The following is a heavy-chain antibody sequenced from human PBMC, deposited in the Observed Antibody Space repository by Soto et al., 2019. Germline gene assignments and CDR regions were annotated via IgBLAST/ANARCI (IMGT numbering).Heavy chain of an antibody. V-gene: IGHV4-4*07. D-gene: IGHD3-16*01. CDR1: GGSITNYY. J-gene: IGHJ5*02. CDR3: ARDDYKDGGNNWFDP. Sequence: PSETLSLTCTVSGGSITNYYWSWIRQPAGKGLEWIGRIYTKERTSYNLSFRNRVTMSVDTSKNQFSLKLDAVTAADTAVYYCARDDYKDGGNNWFDPWGQGTLVTVSS. CDR2: IYTKERT.